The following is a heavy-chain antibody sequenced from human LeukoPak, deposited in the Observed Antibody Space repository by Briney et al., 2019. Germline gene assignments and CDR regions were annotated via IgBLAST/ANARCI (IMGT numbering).Heavy chain of an antibody. CDR1: GYTFTNYY. Sequence: ASVKVSCKASGYTFTNYYIHWVRQAPGQGLEWMGLINPGGDNTNYAQKFQGRVTITADKSTSTAYMELSSLRSEDTAVYYCARGSVVVVATYYYYYMDVWGKGTTVTVSS. CDR3: ARGSVVVVATYYYYYMDV. CDR2: INPGGDNT. D-gene: IGHD2-15*01. V-gene: IGHV1-46*01. J-gene: IGHJ6*03.